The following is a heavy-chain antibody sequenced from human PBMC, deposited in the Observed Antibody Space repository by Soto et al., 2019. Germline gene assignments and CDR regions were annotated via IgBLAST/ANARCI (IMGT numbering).Heavy chain of an antibody. CDR3: ARQVRYYGSGSYSDYYYYMDV. V-gene: IGHV4-39*01. J-gene: IGHJ6*03. CDR1: GGSIRSSSYY. D-gene: IGHD3-10*01. CDR2: IYYSGST. Sequence: SETLSLTSPVSGGSIRSSSYYWGWIRQPPGKGLEWIGSIYYSGSTYYNPSLKSRVTISVDTSKNQFSLKLSSVTAADTAVYYCARQVRYYGSGSYSDYYYYMDVWGKGTTVTVSS.